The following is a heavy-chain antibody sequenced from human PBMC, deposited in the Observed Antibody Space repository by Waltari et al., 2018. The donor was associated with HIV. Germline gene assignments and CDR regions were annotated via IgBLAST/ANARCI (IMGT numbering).Heavy chain of an antibody. CDR3: TRDLSTYGHEFDY. D-gene: IGHD2-2*01. Sequence: EVQLVESGGDLVKPGGSLRLSCAASGFNFRSYWMHWFRHIPGKGLVWCSHISTDESDTVYLESVKGRFTISRDNAKNTLYLQMNSRRVEDTAIYYCTRDLSTYGHEFDYWGQGTLVTVAS. CDR1: GFNFRSYW. V-gene: IGHV3-74*01. CDR2: ISTDESDT. J-gene: IGHJ4*02.